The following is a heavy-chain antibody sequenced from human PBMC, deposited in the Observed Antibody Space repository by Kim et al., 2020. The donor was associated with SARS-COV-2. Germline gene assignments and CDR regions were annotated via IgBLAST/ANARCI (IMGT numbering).Heavy chain of an antibody. CDR2: INPNSGGT. D-gene: IGHD3-10*01. V-gene: IGHV1-2*05. Sequence: ASVKVSCKASGYTFTGYYIHWVRQAPGQGLEWMGRINPNSGGTNYAQKFQGRVTMTRDTSISTAYMELSRLRSDDTVVYYCARAELGGGYGIFWDYYGMDVWGQGTTVTVSS. CDR1: GYTFTGYY. J-gene: IGHJ6*02. CDR3: ARAELGGGYGIFWDYYGMDV.